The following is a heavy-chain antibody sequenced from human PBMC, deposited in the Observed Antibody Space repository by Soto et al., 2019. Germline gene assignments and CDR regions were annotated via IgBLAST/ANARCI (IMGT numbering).Heavy chain of an antibody. CDR2: IYYSGST. CDR1: GGSISSYY. Sequence: SETLSLTCTVSGGSISSYYWSWIRQPPGKGLEWIGYIYYSGSTNYNPSLKSRVTISVDTSKNQFSLKLSSVTAADTAVYYCARVLPESIAARPAVGFDYWGQGTLVTVSS. V-gene: IGHV4-59*01. J-gene: IGHJ4*02. CDR3: ARVLPESIAARPAVGFDY. D-gene: IGHD6-6*01.